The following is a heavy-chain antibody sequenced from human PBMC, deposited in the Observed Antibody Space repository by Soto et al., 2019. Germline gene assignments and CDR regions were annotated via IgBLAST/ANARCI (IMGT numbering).Heavy chain of an antibody. CDR3: AREGTGHSYGHDGDWFDP. CDR2: INAGNGNT. J-gene: IGHJ5*02. CDR1: GYTFTSYA. Sequence: QVQLVQSGAEVKKPGASVKVSCKASGYTFTSYAMHWVRQAPGQRLEWMGWINAGNGNTKYSQKFQGRVTITRDTSASTAYMELSSLRSEDTAVYYCAREGTGHSYGHDGDWFDPWGQGTLVTVSS. V-gene: IGHV1-3*01. D-gene: IGHD5-18*01.